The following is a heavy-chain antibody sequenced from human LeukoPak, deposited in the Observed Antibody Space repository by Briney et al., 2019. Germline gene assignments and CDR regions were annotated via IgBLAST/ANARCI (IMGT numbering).Heavy chain of an antibody. CDR1: GCTFTSYD. V-gene: IGHV1-8*01. CDR3: ARGSVLLWFGESTTLAYYYYGMDV. CDR2: MNPNSDNT. Sequence: GASVKVSCKASGCTFTSYDINWVRQATGQGLEWMGWMNPNSDNTGYAQKFQGRVTMTRNTSIGTAYMELSSLRSEDTAVYYCARGSVLLWFGESTTLAYYYYGMDVWGQGTTVTVSS. D-gene: IGHD3-10*01. J-gene: IGHJ6*02.